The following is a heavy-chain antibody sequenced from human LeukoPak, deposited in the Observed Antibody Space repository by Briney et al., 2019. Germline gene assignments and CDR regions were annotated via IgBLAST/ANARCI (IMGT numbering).Heavy chain of an antibody. CDR3: AKGPYSDFWTGYYFDY. Sequence: GGSLRLSCAASGFTFSSYGMHWVRQAPGKGLEWVSAISGSGGSTYYADSVKGRFTISRDNSKNTLYLQMNSLRAEDTAVYYCAKGPYSDFWTGYYFDYWGQGTLVTVSS. V-gene: IGHV3-23*01. CDR2: ISGSGGST. D-gene: IGHD3-3*01. J-gene: IGHJ4*02. CDR1: GFTFSSYG.